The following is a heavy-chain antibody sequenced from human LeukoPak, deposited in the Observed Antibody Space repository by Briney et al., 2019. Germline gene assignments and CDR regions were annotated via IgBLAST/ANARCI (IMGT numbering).Heavy chain of an antibody. J-gene: IGHJ4*02. V-gene: IGHV4-59*01. CDR2: ISYNGYT. CDR1: GSSISNYY. Sequence: PSETLSLTCTVSGSSISNYYWSWIRQPPGKGLEWIGYISYNGYTNYRPSLQSRVTISLDTSNYQFSLGLSPVTAADTAIYYCARADSGYDSVDYWGQGTLVTVSS. D-gene: IGHD5-12*01. CDR3: ARADSGYDSVDY.